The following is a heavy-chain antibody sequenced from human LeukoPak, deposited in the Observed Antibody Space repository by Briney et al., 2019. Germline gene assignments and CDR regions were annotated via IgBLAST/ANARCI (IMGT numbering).Heavy chain of an antibody. J-gene: IGHJ4*02. Sequence: PGGSLRLSCAASGFTFSSYSMKWVRQAPGKGLEWVSFISSSSSYIYYADSVKGRFTISRDNSKNTLYLQMNSLRTEDTAVYYCARDGRFGLPSDYWGQGTLITVSS. CDR2: ISSSSSYI. CDR1: GFTFSSYS. CDR3: ARDGRFGLPSDY. D-gene: IGHD3/OR15-3a*01. V-gene: IGHV3-21*01.